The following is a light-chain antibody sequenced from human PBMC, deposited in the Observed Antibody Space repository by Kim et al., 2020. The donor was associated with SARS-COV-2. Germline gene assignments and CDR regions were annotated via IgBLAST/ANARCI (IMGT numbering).Light chain of an antibody. J-gene: IGKJ4*01. CDR2: GAS. V-gene: IGKV1-27*01. CDR1: QGITNY. Sequence: DIQMTQSPSSLSASVGDRVTITCRASQGITNYLAWYHQKPGKPPKLLIYGASTLHSGVSSRFSGSGSGTDFTLTISSLLPEDVGIYYCQKYKGAPLTFGGATKVDIK. CDR3: QKYKGAPLT.